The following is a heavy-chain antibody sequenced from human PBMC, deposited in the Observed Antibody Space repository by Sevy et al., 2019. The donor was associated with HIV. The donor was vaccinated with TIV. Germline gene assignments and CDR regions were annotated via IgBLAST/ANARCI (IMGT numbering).Heavy chain of an antibody. CDR1: GFTFSTYA. CDR2: INSGSSRT. CDR3: AKDLPGTDWGTFDV. D-gene: IGHD7-27*01. Sequence: GGSLRLSCAASGFTFSTYALRWVRHAPGKGLEWVSSINSGSSRTHYADSVKGRFTISRDNSKNTLFLGMNSLRAEDTAVYYCAKDLPGTDWGTFDVWGQGTMITVSS. J-gene: IGHJ3*01. V-gene: IGHV3-23*03.